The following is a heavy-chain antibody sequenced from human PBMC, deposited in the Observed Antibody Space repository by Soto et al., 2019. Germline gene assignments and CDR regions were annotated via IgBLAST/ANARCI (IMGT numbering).Heavy chain of an antibody. CDR2: ISYDGSNK. V-gene: IGHV3-30*18. Sequence: QVQLVESGGGVVQPGRSLRLSCAASGFTFSSYGMHGVRQAPGKGLEWVAVISYDGSNKYYADSVKGRFTISRDNSKNTLYLQMNSLRAEDTAVYYCANLLRYYDILTGPTEIDAFDIWGQGPMVTVSS. J-gene: IGHJ3*02. D-gene: IGHD3-9*01. CDR1: GFTFSSYG. CDR3: ANLLRYYDILTGPTEIDAFDI.